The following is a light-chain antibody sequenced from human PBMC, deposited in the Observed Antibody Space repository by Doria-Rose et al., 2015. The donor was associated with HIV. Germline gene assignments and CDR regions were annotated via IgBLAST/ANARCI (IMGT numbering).Light chain of an antibody. CDR3: QQYYDTPS. V-gene: IGKV4-1*01. Sequence: TQSPESLGMSLGERATLNCKSNQSLLYTSKNYLAWYQQKPGQPPKLLIYWVSTRQSGLPDRFSGSGSVTDFTLTISSLEAEDVAVYYCQQYYDTPSFGPGTTVDIK. CDR1: QSLLYTSKNY. CDR2: WVS. J-gene: IGKJ3*01.